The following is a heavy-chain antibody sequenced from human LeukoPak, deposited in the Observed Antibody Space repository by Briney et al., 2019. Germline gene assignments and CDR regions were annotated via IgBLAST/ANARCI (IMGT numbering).Heavy chain of an antibody. CDR3: ARGLGLGYYDSSGRRKKLDY. D-gene: IGHD3-22*01. Sequence: KPSETLSLTCAVDGGSFSGYYWSWIRQPPGKGLEWIGEINHSGSTNYNPSLKSRVTISVDTSKNQFSLKLSSVTAADTAVYYCARGLGLGYYDSSGRRKKLDYWGQGTLVTVSS. CDR1: GGSFSGYY. CDR2: INHSGST. V-gene: IGHV4-34*01. J-gene: IGHJ4*02.